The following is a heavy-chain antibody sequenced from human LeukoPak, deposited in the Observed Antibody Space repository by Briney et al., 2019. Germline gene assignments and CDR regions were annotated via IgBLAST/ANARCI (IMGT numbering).Heavy chain of an antibody. CDR2: ISYDGSNE. V-gene: IGHV3-30*01. D-gene: IGHD2-21*01. CDR1: GFTFSTYA. Sequence: PGGSPRLSCEASGFTFSTYAMHWVRQAPGKGLEWVSEISYDGSNEYYADSVKGRFTISRGKSKNTLYLQMNSLTAEDSAVYYCARARVRGVSFFAYWGQGTLVTVSS. J-gene: IGHJ4*02. CDR3: ARARVRGVSFFAY.